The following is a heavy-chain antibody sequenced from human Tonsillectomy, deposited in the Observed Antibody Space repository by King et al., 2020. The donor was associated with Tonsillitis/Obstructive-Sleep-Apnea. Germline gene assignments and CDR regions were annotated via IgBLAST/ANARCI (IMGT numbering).Heavy chain of an antibody. CDR2: ISTNTGNP. J-gene: IGHJ3*02. D-gene: IGHD3-3*01. V-gene: IGHV7-4-1*02. CDR1: GYVFNSYA. CDR3: ARGNGFCGVVNDAFDI. Sequence: VQLVESGSELKKSGASVKVSCKASGYVFNSYAMGWVRQAPGQGLEWMGWISTNTGNPTYAQGFTGRFVFSLDTSVSTAYLQISSLKPEDTAVYYCARGNGFCGVVNDAFDIWGQGTMVTVSS.